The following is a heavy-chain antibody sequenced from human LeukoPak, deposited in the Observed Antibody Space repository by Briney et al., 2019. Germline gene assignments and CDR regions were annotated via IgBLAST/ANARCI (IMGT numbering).Heavy chain of an antibody. CDR3: ATLRDYDSSGYTTGYFDY. CDR1: GGSISSYY. CDR2: IYYSGST. V-gene: IGHV4-59*01. J-gene: IGHJ4*02. D-gene: IGHD3-22*01. Sequence: PSETLSLTCTVSGGSISSYYWSWIRQPPGKGLEWIGYIYYSGSTNYNPSFKSRVTISVDTSKNQFSLKLSSVTAADTAVYYCATLRDYDSSGYTTGYFDYWGQGTLVTVSS.